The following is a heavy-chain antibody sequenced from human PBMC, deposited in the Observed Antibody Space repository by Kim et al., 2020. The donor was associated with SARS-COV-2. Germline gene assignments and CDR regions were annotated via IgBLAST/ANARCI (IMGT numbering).Heavy chain of an antibody. CDR2: VNNGGNA. D-gene: IGHD6-19*01. CDR1: GFTFSSRA. J-gene: IGHJ4*02. Sequence: GGSLRLSCAASGFTFSSRAMSWVRQAPGKGPEWVASVNNGGNAYYADSVKGRFTVSRDITRDTLYLQINSLRAEDTALYFCAKDHPSSGWPAFDSWGQGTLVTVSS. CDR3: AKDHPSSGWPAFDS. V-gene: IGHV3-23*01.